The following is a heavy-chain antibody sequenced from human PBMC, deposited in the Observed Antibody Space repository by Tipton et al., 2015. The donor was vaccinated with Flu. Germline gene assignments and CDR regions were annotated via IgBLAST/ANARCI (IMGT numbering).Heavy chain of an antibody. V-gene: IGHV4-38-2*02. CDR3: ARHTGDSVRGVIDY. J-gene: IGHJ4*02. CDR1: GYSISSGFY. CDR2: IYHSGTT. D-gene: IGHD3-10*02. Sequence: TLSLTCTVSGYSISSGFYWGWIRQPPGKGLEWIGNIYHSGTTYYNPSLKSRLTISVDTSKNQFSLRLSSVTAADTAVYYCARHTGDSVRGVIDYWGQGTLVTVSS.